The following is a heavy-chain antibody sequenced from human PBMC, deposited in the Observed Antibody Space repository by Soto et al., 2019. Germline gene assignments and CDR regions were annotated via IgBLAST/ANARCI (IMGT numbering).Heavy chain of an antibody. CDR3: ARSGSMVRGVEFDY. J-gene: IGHJ4*02. CDR1: GGCISSSSYY. Sequence: PSETLSLTCTVSGGCISSSSYYWGWIRQPPGKGLEWIGSIYYSGSTYYNPSLKSRVTTSVDTSKNQFSLKLSSVTAADTAVYYCARSGSMVRGVEFDYCGQGTLVTVSS. D-gene: IGHD3-10*01. CDR2: IYYSGST. V-gene: IGHV4-39*01.